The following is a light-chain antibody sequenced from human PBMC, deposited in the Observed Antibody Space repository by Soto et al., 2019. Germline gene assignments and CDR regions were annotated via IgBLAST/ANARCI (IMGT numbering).Light chain of an antibody. CDR3: GTWDSSLNADV. J-gene: IGLJ1*01. CDR2: ETY. V-gene: IGLV1-51*02. Sequence: SVLTQPRSVNAAPGRKVTISYTGSSSDIGSNYVSWYQHLPGTAPKLLIYETYNRPSGIPDRFSGSKSGTSATLGITGLQTGDEADYYCGTWDSSLNADVFGTGTKVTVL. CDR1: SSDIGSNY.